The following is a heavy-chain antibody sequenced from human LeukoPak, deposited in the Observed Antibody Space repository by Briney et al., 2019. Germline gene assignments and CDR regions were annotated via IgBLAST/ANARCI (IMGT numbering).Heavy chain of an antibody. J-gene: IGHJ1*01. V-gene: IGHV4-39*07. D-gene: IGHD3-22*01. CDR3: ARDSSGYYRGFQH. Sequence: GSLRLSCAASGFTVSSNYMSWVRQAPGKGLEWIGSIYYSGSTYYNPSLKSRVTISVDTSKNQLSLKLSSVTAADTAVYYCARDSSGYYRGFQHWGQGTLVTVSS. CDR1: GFTVSSNY. CDR2: IYYSGST.